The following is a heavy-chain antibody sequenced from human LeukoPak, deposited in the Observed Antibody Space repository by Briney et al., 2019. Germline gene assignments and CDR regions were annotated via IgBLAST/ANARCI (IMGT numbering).Heavy chain of an antibody. CDR1: GYTFTDYY. J-gene: IGHJ3*02. Sequence: GASVKVSCNASGYTFTDYYMHWVRQAPGQGLQWMGWINPNSGGTNYAQRFQGRVTMTRDTSISTAYMQLSRLRSDDTAVYYCARGSVDIEATIEDAFDIWGQGTMITVSS. CDR3: ARGSVDIEATIEDAFDI. V-gene: IGHV1-2*02. D-gene: IGHD5-12*01. CDR2: INPNSGGT.